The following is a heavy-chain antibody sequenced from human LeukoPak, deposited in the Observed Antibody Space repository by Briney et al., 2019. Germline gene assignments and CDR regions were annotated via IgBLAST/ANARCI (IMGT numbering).Heavy chain of an antibody. CDR2: INPSGGST. Sequence: GASVKVSCKASGYTFTSYYMHWVRQAPGQGLEWMGIINPSGGSTSYAQKFQGRVTMTRDTSTSTVYMELSSLRSEDTAVYHCARGGDSSGWYQWGDDYWGQGTLVTVSS. V-gene: IGHV1-46*01. CDR1: GYTFTSYY. CDR3: ARGGDSSGWYQWGDDY. D-gene: IGHD6-19*01. J-gene: IGHJ4*02.